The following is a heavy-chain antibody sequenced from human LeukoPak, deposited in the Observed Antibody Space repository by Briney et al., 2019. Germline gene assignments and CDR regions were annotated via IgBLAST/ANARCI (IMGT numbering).Heavy chain of an antibody. CDR1: GGSFSGYY. V-gene: IGHV4-34*01. CDR3: ARPTYDSSGYYPLYFDY. Sequence: SETLSLTCAVYGGSFSGYYWSWIRQPPGKGLEWIGEINHSGSTNYNPSLKSRVTISVDTSKNQLSLKLSSVTAADTAVYYCARPTYDSSGYYPLYFDYWGQGTLVTVSS. J-gene: IGHJ4*02. D-gene: IGHD3-22*01. CDR2: INHSGST.